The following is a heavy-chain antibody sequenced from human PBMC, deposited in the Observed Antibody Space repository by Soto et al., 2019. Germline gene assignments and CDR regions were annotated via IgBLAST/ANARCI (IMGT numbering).Heavy chain of an antibody. CDR2: IYYSGST. D-gene: IGHD4-17*01. Sequence: SETLSLTCTVSGGSISSSSYYWGWIRQPPGKGLEWSGSIYYSGSTYYNPSLKSRVTISVDTSKNQFSLKLSSVTAADTAVYYCATLYGYGDYVLHYYYYMDVWGKGTTVTVSS. V-gene: IGHV4-39*01. CDR1: GGSISSSSYY. CDR3: ATLYGYGDYVLHYYYYMDV. J-gene: IGHJ6*03.